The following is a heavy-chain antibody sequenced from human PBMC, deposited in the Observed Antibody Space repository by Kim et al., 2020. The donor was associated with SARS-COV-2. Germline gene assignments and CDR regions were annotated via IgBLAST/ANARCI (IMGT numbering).Heavy chain of an antibody. D-gene: IGHD3-16*01. J-gene: IGHJ6*02. CDR3: ARDRSPLFGVVDYYYYGMDV. V-gene: IGHV3-33*05. CDR2: ISYDGSFE. Sequence: GGSLRLSCAASGITFSNYGMHWVRQAPGKGLEWLAIISYDGSFEYYSDSVRGRFIISRDNSKNTMFLQVNSVRASDTAVYYCARDRSPLFGVVDYYYYGMDVWGQGTTVTVSS. CDR1: GITFSNYG.